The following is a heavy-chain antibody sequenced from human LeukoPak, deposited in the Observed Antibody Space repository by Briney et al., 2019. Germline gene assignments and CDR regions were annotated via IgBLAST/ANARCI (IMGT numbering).Heavy chain of an antibody. V-gene: IGHV3-13*03. CDR3: VRDAGGQQLVFDY. CDR2: LGAVGDS. D-gene: IGHD6-13*01. J-gene: IGHJ4*02. Sequence: GGSLRLSCAACEFTFSRYDMHWVRQTTGKGLEWVSTLGAVGDSYYPGSVKGQFTISRENAKNSLYLQMNSLRAEDTAVYYCVRDAGGQQLVFDYWGQGTLVTVSS. CDR1: EFTFSRYD.